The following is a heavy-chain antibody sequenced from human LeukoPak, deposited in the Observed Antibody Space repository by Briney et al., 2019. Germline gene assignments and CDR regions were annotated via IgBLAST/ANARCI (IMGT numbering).Heavy chain of an antibody. CDR3: ARGALEMEMATQGDWFDP. V-gene: IGHV1-46*01. J-gene: IGHJ5*02. CDR1: GYTFTSYY. Sequence: ASVKVSCKASGYTFTSYYMHWVRQAPGQGLEWMGIINPSGGSTSYAQKFQGRVTMTRDMSTSTVYMELSSLRSEDTAVYYCARGALEMEMATQGDWFDPWGQGTLVTVSS. D-gene: IGHD5-24*01. CDR2: INPSGGST.